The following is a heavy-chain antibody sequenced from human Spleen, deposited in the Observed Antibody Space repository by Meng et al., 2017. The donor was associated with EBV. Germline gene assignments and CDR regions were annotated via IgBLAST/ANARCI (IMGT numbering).Heavy chain of an antibody. CDR1: GGSFTGHY. V-gene: IGHV4-34*01. CDR2: VDRSGVS. J-gene: IGHJ5*02. D-gene: IGHD3-22*01. Sequence: QVPLQEWGQGLLKPSETLSLTCAVDGGSFTGHYWSWIRQPPGKGLEWIGEVDRSGVSNYNPSLKSRVTMSLDTSKNQFSLKLSSVTAADTAVYYCASRGDGIFSNYDWFDLWGQGTLVTVSS. CDR3: ASRGDGIFSNYDWFDL.